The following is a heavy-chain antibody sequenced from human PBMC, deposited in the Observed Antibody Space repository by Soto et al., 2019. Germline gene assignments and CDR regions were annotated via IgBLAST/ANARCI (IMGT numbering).Heavy chain of an antibody. CDR3: ARAFLTGTTFYYGMDV. D-gene: IGHD1-7*01. CDR1: GYTFTSYA. V-gene: IGHV1-3*01. Sequence: QVPLVQSGAEVKKPGASVKVSCKASGYTFTSYAMHWVRQAPGQRLEWMGWINAGNGNTKYSQKFQGRVTITRDTSASTAYMELSSLRSEDTAVYYCARAFLTGTTFYYGMDVWGQGTTVTVSS. J-gene: IGHJ6*02. CDR2: INAGNGNT.